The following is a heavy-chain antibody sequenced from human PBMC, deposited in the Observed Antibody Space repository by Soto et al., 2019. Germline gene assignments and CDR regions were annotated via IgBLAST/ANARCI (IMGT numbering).Heavy chain of an antibody. D-gene: IGHD2-8*01. CDR2: IKQDGSEK. J-gene: IGHJ4*02. CDR1: GFTMRSYW. Sequence: PGGSLRLSCVASGFTMRSYWMSWVRQAPGKGLEWVANIKQDGSEKYYVDSVKGRFTISRDDAKNSLFLQMNSLRGEDTAVYYCVRSVLVVVPDNFDYWGQGPLVTV. V-gene: IGHV3-7*01. CDR3: VRSVLVVVPDNFDY.